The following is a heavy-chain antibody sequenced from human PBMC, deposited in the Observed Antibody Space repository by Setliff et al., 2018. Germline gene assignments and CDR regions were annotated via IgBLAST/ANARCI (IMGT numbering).Heavy chain of an antibody. CDR1: TFTLGTYS. CDR3: ARSPANGGHDAFDV. D-gene: IGHD6-25*01. V-gene: IGHV3-21*01. CDR2: ISPYSDYI. Sequence: PGGSLRLSCAASTFTLGTYSMHWVRQAPGKGLAWVSSISPYSDYIYYADSVKGRFTISRDNSKNTLYLQMNSLRPEDTAVYYCARSPANGGHDAFDVWGQGTMVTVSS. J-gene: IGHJ3*01.